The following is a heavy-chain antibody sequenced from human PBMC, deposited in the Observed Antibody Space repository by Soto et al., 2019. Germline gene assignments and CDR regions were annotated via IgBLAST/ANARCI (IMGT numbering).Heavy chain of an antibody. CDR2: TYYRSNWRH. V-gene: IGHV6-1*01. Sequence: SQPLSLTCSISWASLSSNTAACNCIRSSPSRGLEWLGRTYYRSNWRHDYAVSVKSRITVNPDTSKNHFSLQLNSVTPDDTAVYYCARGVAGTGFDLWGQGTLVTVSS. J-gene: IGHJ4*02. CDR1: WASLSSNTAA. CDR3: ARGVAGTGFDL. D-gene: IGHD6-19*01.